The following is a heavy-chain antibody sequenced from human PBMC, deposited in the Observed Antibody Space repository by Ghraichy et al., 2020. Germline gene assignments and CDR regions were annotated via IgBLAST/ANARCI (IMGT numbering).Heavy chain of an antibody. Sequence: GGSLRLSCAASGFTFSSYSMNWVRQAPGKGLEWVSSISSSSSYIYYADSVKGRFTISRDNAKNSLYLQMNSLRAEDTAVYYCARRGGVVQYYFDYWGQGTLVTVSS. CDR1: GFTFSSYS. D-gene: IGHD3-3*01. V-gene: IGHV3-21*01. CDR3: ARRGGVVQYYFDY. J-gene: IGHJ4*02. CDR2: ISSSSSYI.